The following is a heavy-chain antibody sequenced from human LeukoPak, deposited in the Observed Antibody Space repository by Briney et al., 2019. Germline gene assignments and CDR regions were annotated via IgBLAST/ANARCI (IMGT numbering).Heavy chain of an antibody. CDR1: GGSISSYY. Sequence: PSETLSLTCTVSGGSISSYYWSWIRQPPGKGLEWIGYIYDSGSTNYNPSLKSRVTISVDTSKNQFSLKLSSVTAADTAVYYCARVGGTNYYYYGMDVWGQGTTVTVSS. V-gene: IGHV4-59*01. CDR2: IYDSGST. D-gene: IGHD1-1*01. J-gene: IGHJ6*02. CDR3: ARVGGTNYYYYGMDV.